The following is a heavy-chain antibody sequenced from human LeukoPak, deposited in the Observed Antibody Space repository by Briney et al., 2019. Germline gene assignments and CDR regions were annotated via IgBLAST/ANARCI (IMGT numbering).Heavy chain of an antibody. CDR3: ARESPYSSSWFDS. D-gene: IGHD6-13*01. CDR1: GYTFTDHY. CDR2: VNPNSGDT. V-gene: IGHV1-2*02. Sequence: ASVKVSCKSSGYTFTDHYLHWLRQAPGQGLEWMGWVNPNSGDTKYAQKFQGRVTMTRDPSTSTVYMGLNSLRSDDAALYYCARESPYSSSWFDSWGQGTLVTVSS. J-gene: IGHJ5*02.